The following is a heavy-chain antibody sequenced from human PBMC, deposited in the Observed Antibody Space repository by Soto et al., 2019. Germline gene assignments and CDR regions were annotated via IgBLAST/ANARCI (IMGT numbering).Heavy chain of an antibody. Sequence: PSETLRLSCAASGFTFSNAWMSWVRQAPGKGLEWVGRIKSKTDGGTTDYAAPVKGRFTISRDDSKNTLYLQMNSLKTEDTAVYYCTTGRHSSSPWDYYYYGMDVWGQGTTVTVSS. J-gene: IGHJ6*02. CDR1: GFTFSNAW. D-gene: IGHD6-6*01. CDR3: TTGRHSSSPWDYYYYGMDV. V-gene: IGHV3-15*01. CDR2: IKSKTDGGTT.